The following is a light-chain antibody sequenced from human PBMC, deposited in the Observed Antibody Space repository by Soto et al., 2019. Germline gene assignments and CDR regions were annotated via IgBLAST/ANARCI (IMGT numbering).Light chain of an antibody. CDR3: ISYTARQPYL. V-gene: IGLV2-14*03. Sequence: QSVLTQPASVSGSPGQSITISCSGTSSDIGSYDHVAWYQQFPGKSPKLIIYAVSDRPSGVSDRFSGSKSGISASLTISGLQTEDEADYYCISYTARQPYLSGNGTKVT. CDR2: AVS. CDR1: SSDIGSYDH. J-gene: IGLJ1*01.